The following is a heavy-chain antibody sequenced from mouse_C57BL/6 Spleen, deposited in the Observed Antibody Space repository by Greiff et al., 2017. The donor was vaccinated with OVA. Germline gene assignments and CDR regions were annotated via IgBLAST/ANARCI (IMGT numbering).Heavy chain of an antibody. Sequence: EVKLMESGGGLVKPGGSLKLSCAASGFTFSSYAMSWVRQTPEKRLAWVATISDGGSYTYYPDNVKGRFTISRDNAKNNLYLQMSHLKSEDTAMYYCAGEGDDGYYDWFAYWGQGTLVTVSA. CDR1: GFTFSSYA. CDR2: ISDGGSYT. V-gene: IGHV5-4*01. J-gene: IGHJ3*01. CDR3: AGEGDDGYYDWFAY. D-gene: IGHD2-3*01.